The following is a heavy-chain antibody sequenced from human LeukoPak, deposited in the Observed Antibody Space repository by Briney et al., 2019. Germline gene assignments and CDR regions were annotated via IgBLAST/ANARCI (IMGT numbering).Heavy chain of an antibody. Sequence: QPGGSLRLSCAASGFTFTSYAMSWVRQAPGKGLEWVSGISARGDGTYYADSVKGQFTISRDNSKNTLYLQMNSLRAEDTAVYYCATGTLRYFAFWGQGTLVTVSS. CDR1: GFTFTSYA. CDR3: ATGTLRYFAF. J-gene: IGHJ4*02. D-gene: IGHD3-9*01. CDR2: ISARGDGT. V-gene: IGHV3-23*01.